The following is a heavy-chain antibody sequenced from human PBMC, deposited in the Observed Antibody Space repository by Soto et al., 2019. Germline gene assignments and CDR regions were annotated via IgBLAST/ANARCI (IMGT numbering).Heavy chain of an antibody. CDR3: ASRFSHTIFGVGAQEY. D-gene: IGHD3-3*01. CDR2: IYYSGST. CDR1: GGSVSSGSYY. V-gene: IGHV4-61*01. Sequence: LSLTCTVSGGSVSSGSYYWSWIRQPPGKGLEWIGYIYYSGSTNYNPSLKSRVTISVDTSKNQFSLKLSSVTAADTAVYYCASRFSHTIFGVGAQEYWGQGTLVTVSS. J-gene: IGHJ4*02.